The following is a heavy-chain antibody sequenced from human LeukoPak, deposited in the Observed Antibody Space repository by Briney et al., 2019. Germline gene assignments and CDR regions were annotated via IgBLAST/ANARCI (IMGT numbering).Heavy chain of an antibody. CDR2: ITTSGTYI. D-gene: IGHD2-15*01. Sequence: GGSLRLSCAASGFTFTRFNMNWVRQAPGKGLELVSSITTSGTYIYYADSVKGRFTISRDNAKNTLYLQINSLRAEDTAVYYCARGEYCSGGSCYSAAFDIWGQGTMVTVSS. V-gene: IGHV3-21*01. J-gene: IGHJ3*02. CDR1: GFTFTRFN. CDR3: ARGEYCSGGSCYSAAFDI.